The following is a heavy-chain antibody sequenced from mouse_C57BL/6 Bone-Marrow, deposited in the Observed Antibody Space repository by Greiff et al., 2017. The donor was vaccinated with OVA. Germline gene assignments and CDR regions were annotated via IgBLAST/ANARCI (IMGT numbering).Heavy chain of an antibody. D-gene: IGHD1-1*01. J-gene: IGHJ1*03. V-gene: IGHV1-50*01. Sequence: QVQLQQPGAELVKPGASVKLSCKASGYTFTSYWMQWVKQRPGQGLEWIGEIDPSDSYTNYNQKFKGKATLTVDTSSSTAYMQLSSLTSEDSAVYYCARWNYYGSSYWYCDVWGTGTTVTVSS. CDR2: IDPSDSYT. CDR3: ARWNYYGSSYWYCDV. CDR1: GYTFTSYW.